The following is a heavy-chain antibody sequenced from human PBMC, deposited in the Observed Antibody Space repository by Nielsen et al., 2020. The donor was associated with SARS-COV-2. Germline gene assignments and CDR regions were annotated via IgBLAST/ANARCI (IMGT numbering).Heavy chain of an antibody. V-gene: IGHV1-18*01. CDR2: INTYNGNT. CDR1: GYTFSNYG. CDR3: ARGTVVVAATLYFQH. D-gene: IGHD2-15*01. Sequence: ASVKVSCKASGYTFSNYGISWVRQAPGQGLEWMGWINTYNGNTNYAQNLQGRVTMTTDTSTSTVYMELRSLRSDDTAVYYCARGTVVVAATLYFQHWGQGTLVTVSS. J-gene: IGHJ1*01.